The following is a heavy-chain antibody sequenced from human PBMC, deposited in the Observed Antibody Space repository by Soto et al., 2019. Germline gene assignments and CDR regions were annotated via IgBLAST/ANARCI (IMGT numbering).Heavy chain of an antibody. CDR1: GGSVTSSDFY. V-gene: IGHV4-30-4*02. Sequence: SETLSLTCSVSGGSVTSSDFYWSWLRQPPGKGLEWIAYIYYSENSYYGPSLRSRVTISLDTSKNLFSLSLTSVTAADTAVYYCTRVGARYCSGTTCPIDYWGQGTLVTVSS. CDR2: IYYSENS. D-gene: IGHD2-2*01. J-gene: IGHJ4*02. CDR3: TRVGARYCSGTTCPIDY.